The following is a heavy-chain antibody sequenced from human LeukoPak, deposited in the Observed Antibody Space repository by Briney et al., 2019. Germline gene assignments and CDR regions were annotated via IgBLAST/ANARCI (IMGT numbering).Heavy chain of an antibody. D-gene: IGHD2-15*01. J-gene: IGHJ5*02. Sequence: SVKVSCKASGYTFTSYDINRVRQAPGQGLEWIGGIRPIFGTANYAQKFQGRVTIIADESTSTAYMELNSLRSDDTAVYYCAVRYCSGGDCYSWFDPWGQGTLVTVSS. CDR1: GYTFTSYD. CDR3: AVRYCSGGDCYSWFDP. CDR2: IRPIFGTA. V-gene: IGHV1-69*13.